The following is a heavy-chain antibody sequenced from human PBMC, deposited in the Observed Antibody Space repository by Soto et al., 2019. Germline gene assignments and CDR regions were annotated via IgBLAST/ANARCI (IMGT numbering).Heavy chain of an antibody. D-gene: IGHD3-9*01. CDR3: AKEIWGNYYDILNHHYYYYMDV. CDR1: GFTFDDYA. V-gene: IGHV3-9*01. Sequence: GGSLRLSCAASGFTFDDYAMHWVRQAPGKGLEWVSGISWNSGSIGYADSVKGRFTISRDNAKNSLYLQMNSLRAEDTALYYCAKEIWGNYYDILNHHYYYYMDVWGKGTTVTVSS. CDR2: ISWNSGSI. J-gene: IGHJ6*03.